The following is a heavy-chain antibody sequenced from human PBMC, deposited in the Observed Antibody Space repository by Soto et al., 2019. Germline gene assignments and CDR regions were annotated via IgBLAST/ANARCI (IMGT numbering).Heavy chain of an antibody. CDR3: ARGSPPCSRGSCFLSWGYYYYMDV. V-gene: IGHV3-11*01. CDR2: ISSSGGTI. Sequence: PGGSLRLSCAASGFTFTDYYMIWIRQAPGRGLEWVSYISSSGGTISYADSVKGRFTISRDNDKNSLYLQMDSLRAEDTAVYYCARGSPPCSRGSCFLSWGYYYYMDVWGRGTAVTLSS. D-gene: IGHD2-15*01. CDR1: GFTFTDYY. J-gene: IGHJ6*03.